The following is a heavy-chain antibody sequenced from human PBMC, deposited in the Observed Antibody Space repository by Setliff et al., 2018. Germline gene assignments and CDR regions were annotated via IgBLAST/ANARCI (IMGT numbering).Heavy chain of an antibody. V-gene: IGHV4-38-2*01. CDR3: ARAQWELLRFEY. CDR1: GSSVDSDYF. CDR2: FHQSSTN. D-gene: IGHD1-26*01. J-gene: IGHJ4*02. Sequence: LSLTCGVSGSSVDSDYFWGWIRQPPGKGLEWIASFHQSSTNYYNPSLKSRVSISVDTARNQISLTLKSLTAADTAVYYCARAQWELLRFEYWGQGTRVTVSS.